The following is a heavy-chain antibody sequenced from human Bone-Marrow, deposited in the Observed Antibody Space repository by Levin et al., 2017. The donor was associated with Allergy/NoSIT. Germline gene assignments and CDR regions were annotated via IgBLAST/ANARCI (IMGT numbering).Heavy chain of an antibody. CDR3: TPSRGPGPEEDLFEP. Sequence: SGPTLVKPTQTLTVTCTFSGFSLSSTGMRVNWIRQPPGKALEWLARIDWNDDKFYSTSLRTRLSISKDTSKNQVFLTMTNMDPVDTATYYCTPSRGPGPEEDLFEPWGQGTLVTVSS. CDR2: IDWNDDK. V-gene: IGHV2-70*04. CDR1: GFSLSSTGMR. D-gene: IGHD3-16*01. J-gene: IGHJ5*02.